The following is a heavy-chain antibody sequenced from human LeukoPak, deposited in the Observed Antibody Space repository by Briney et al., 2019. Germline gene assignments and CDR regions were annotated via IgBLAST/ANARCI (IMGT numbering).Heavy chain of an antibody. J-gene: IGHJ3*02. V-gene: IGHV4-61*02. D-gene: IGHD3-22*01. CDR1: GGSISSGTYY. Sequence: PSQTLSLTCTVSGGSISSGTYYWSWIRQTAGKGLEWIGRIYTSGSTNYNPSLKSRVTISVDTSKNQFSLKLSSVTAADTAVYYCARVPYYYDSSGYYYFESLAFDIWGQGTMVTVSS. CDR3: ARVPYYYDSSGYYYFESLAFDI. CDR2: IYTSGST.